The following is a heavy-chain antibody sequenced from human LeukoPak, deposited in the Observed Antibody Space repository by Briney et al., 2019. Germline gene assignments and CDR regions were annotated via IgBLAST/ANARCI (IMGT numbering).Heavy chain of an antibody. D-gene: IGHD3-16*02. CDR2: IRSKAYGGTT. J-gene: IGHJ4*02. V-gene: IGHV3-49*04. CDR1: GFTFGDYA. Sequence: PGGSLRLSCTASGFTFGDYAMSWVRQAPGKGLEWVGFIRSKAYGGTTEYAASVKGRFTISRDDSKSIAYLQMNSLKTEDTAVYYCTRDGRVIVESYYFDYWGQGTLVTVSS. CDR3: TRDGRVIVESYYFDY.